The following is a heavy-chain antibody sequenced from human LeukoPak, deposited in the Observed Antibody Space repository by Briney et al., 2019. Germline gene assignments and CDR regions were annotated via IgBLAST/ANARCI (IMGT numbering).Heavy chain of an antibody. J-gene: IGHJ3*02. V-gene: IGHV3-23*01. Sequence: GGSLRLSCVASGFTFRSHAMSWVRQAPGKGLEWVSVISGSGGSTYYADSVKGRFTISRDNSKNTLYLQMNSLRAEDTAVYYCAKDQPYDILTGYYNDAFDIWGQGTMVTVSS. D-gene: IGHD3-9*01. CDR3: AKDQPYDILTGYYNDAFDI. CDR2: ISGSGGST. CDR1: GFTFRSHA.